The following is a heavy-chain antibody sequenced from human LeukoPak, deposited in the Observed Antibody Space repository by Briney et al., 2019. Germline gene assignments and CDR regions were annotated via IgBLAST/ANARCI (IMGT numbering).Heavy chain of an antibody. J-gene: IGHJ4*02. CDR3: AKDLVLRSFDWLFDY. V-gene: IGHV3-30*18. D-gene: IGHD3-9*01. CDR1: ASTFSSYG. Sequence: PGRSLRLSCAASASTFSSYGMHWVRQAPGKGLEWVAVISYDGSNKYYADSVKGRFTISRDNSKNTLYLQMNSLRTEDTAVYYCAKDLVLRSFDWLFDYWGQGTLVTVSS. CDR2: ISYDGSNK.